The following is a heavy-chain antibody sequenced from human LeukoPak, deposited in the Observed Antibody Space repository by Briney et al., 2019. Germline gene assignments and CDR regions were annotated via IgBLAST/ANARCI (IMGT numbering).Heavy chain of an antibody. Sequence: SETLSLTCAVYGGSFSGYYWSWIRQPPGKGLEWIGEINHSGSTNYNPSLKSRVTISVDTSKNQFSLKLSSVTAADTAVYYCASGHGRDYVWGSYRSPFDYWGQGTLVTVSS. CDR1: GGSFSGYY. CDR2: INHSGST. V-gene: IGHV4-34*01. J-gene: IGHJ4*02. D-gene: IGHD3-16*02. CDR3: ASGHGRDYVWGSYRSPFDY.